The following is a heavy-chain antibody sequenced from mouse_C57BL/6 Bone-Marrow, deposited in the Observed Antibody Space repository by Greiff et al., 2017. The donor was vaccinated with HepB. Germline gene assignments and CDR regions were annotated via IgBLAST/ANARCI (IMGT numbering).Heavy chain of an antibody. D-gene: IGHD1-1*01. CDR3: ARKDYYYGSREWYFDV. CDR2: IYPGDGDT. V-gene: IGHV1-82*01. Sequence: QVQLQQSGPELVKPGASVKISCKASGYAFSSSWMNWVKQRPGKGLEWIGRIYPGDGDTNYNGKFKGKATLTADKSSSTAYMQLSSLTSVDSAVYFCARKDYYYGSREWYFDVWGTGTTVTVSS. CDR1: GYAFSSSW. J-gene: IGHJ1*03.